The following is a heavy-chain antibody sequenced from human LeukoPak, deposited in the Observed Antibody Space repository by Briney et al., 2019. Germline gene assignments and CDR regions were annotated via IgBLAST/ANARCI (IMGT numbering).Heavy chain of an antibody. Sequence: GGSLRLSCAASGFTFSDYYMSWIRQAPGKGLEWVSSISGGGAGTYYADSVRGRFTISRDNSKNTLYLQMNSLRAEDTALYYCAKDFVRYNIQFDYWGQGALVTVSS. D-gene: IGHD1-1*01. J-gene: IGHJ4*02. V-gene: IGHV3-23*01. CDR1: GFTFSDYY. CDR2: ISGGGAGT. CDR3: AKDFVRYNIQFDY.